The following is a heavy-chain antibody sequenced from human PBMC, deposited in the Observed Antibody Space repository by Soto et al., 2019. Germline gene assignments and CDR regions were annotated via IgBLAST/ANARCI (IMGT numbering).Heavy chain of an antibody. CDR1: EFNISYYS. D-gene: IGHD6-19*01. CDR2: VSHDGRNT. V-gene: IGHV3-30*18. J-gene: IGHJ4*02. CDR3: AKGGRQWLVTSDFNY. Sequence: GGSKIHSYASSEFNISYYSMHLIRQKQGKGLEWVAVVSHDGRNTHYADSVKGRFTISRDSSKNTVSLEMTSLRAEDTAVYYCAKGGRQWLVTSDFNYWGQGALVTVSS.